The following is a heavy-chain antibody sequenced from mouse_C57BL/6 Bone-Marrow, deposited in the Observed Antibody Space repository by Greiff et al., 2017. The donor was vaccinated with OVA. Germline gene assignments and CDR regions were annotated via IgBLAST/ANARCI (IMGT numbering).Heavy chain of an antibody. V-gene: IGHV3-6*01. J-gene: IGHJ4*01. D-gene: IGHD2-3*01. CDR1: GYSITSGYY. CDR2: ISYDGSN. CDR3: ARGRWLLYAMDY. Sequence: EVKLQESGPGLVKPSQSLSLTCSVTGYSITSGYYWNWIRQFPGNKLEWMGYISYDGSNNYNPSLKNRISITRDTSKNQFFLKLNSVTTEDTATYYCARGRWLLYAMDYWGQGTSVTVSS.